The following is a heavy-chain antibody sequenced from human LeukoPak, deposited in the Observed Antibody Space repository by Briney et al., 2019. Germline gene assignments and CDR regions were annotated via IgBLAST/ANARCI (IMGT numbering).Heavy chain of an antibody. D-gene: IGHD3-10*01. CDR3: AKPPDYYGSDY. J-gene: IGHJ4*02. V-gene: IGHV3-30*18. CDR1: GFTFSSYG. Sequence: GRSLRLSCAASGFTFSSYGMHWVRQAPGKGLEWVAVISYDGSNKYYAGSVKGRFTISRDNSKNTLYLQMNSLRAEDTAVYYCAKPPDYYGSDYWGQGTLVTVSS. CDR2: ISYDGSNK.